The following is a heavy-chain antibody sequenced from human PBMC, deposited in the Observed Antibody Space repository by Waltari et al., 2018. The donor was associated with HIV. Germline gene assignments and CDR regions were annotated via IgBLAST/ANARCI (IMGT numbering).Heavy chain of an antibody. J-gene: IGHJ4*02. V-gene: IGHV4-34*01. CDR1: GGSFSFSNYY. CDR2: GKSGRVT. Sequence: EQLYPWGAGVLRSSETLSLLCAVYGGSFSFSNYYWYWLRQTPGKGPGWIAEGKSGRVTNYNPSLKGRVALSTGMSKNQLSLNVTSVTAADTAVYFGARGSLRGTTVAGTSFGHWGQGNRVTVSS. CDR3: ARGSLRGTTVAGTSFGH. D-gene: IGHD2-2*01.